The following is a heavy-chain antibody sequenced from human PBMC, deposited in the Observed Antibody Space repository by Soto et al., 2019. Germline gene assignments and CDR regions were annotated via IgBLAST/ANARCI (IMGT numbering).Heavy chain of an antibody. J-gene: IGHJ2*01. CDR2: IYYSGST. Sequence: PSETLSLTCTVSGGSISSYYWSWIRQPPGKGLEWIGYIYYSGSTNYNPSLKSRVTISVDTSKNQFSLKLSSVTAADTAVYYCARDTCSGGSCPGFDLWGRGTLVTVSS. V-gene: IGHV4-59*01. CDR1: GGSISSYY. CDR3: ARDTCSGGSCPGFDL. D-gene: IGHD2-15*01.